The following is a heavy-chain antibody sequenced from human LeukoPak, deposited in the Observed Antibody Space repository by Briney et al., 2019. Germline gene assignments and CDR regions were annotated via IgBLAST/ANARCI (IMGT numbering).Heavy chain of an antibody. D-gene: IGHD3-16*02. J-gene: IGHJ6*04. CDR3: ARPGLSMDV. Sequence: SETLSLTCTVSGGSISSSSYYWGWIRQPPWKGLEWIGSIYYSGSTHYNPSLKSRVTISVDTSKNQFSLKLSSVTAADTAVYYCARPGLSMDVWGKGTTVTVSS. CDR2: IYYSGST. CDR1: GGSISSSSYY. V-gene: IGHV4-39*01.